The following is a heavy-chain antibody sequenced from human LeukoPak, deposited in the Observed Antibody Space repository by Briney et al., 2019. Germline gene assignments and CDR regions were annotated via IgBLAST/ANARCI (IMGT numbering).Heavy chain of an antibody. V-gene: IGHV1-2*02. CDR3: ATPPSTSSWVY. D-gene: IGHD1-14*01. Sequence: ASVRVSCKASGYTFTSYGISWVRQAPGQGLEWMGWINPNNGGTNYAQMFQGRVTMTRDTSISTAYMELSRLRSDDTAVYYCATPPSTSSWVYWGQGTLVTVSS. CDR1: GYTFTSYG. J-gene: IGHJ4*02. CDR2: INPNNGGT.